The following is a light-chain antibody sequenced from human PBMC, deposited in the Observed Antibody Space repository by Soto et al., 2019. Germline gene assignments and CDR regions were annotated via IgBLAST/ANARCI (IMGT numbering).Light chain of an antibody. V-gene: IGKV1-39*01. CDR1: QSISSY. CDR2: AAS. CDR3: QQSYSTPPT. Sequence: SSLSASVGDRVTITCRASQSISSYLNWYQQKPGKAPKLLIYAASSLQSGVPSRFSGSGSGTDFTLTISSLQPEDFATYYCQQSYSTPPTFGQGTKVDIK. J-gene: IGKJ1*01.